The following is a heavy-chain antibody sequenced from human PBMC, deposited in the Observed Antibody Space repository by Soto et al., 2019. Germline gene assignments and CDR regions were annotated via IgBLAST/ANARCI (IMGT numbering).Heavy chain of an antibody. CDR1: GGSISSGGYS. J-gene: IGHJ4*02. Sequence: SETLSLTCAVSGGSISSGGYSWSWIRQPPGKGLEWIGYIYHSGSTYYNPSLKSRVTISIDTSKNQFSLKLSSVTAADTAVYYCARDYGGVVVRYFDYWGQGTLVTVSS. CDR3: ARDYGGVVVRYFDY. CDR2: IYHSGST. V-gene: IGHV4-30-2*01. D-gene: IGHD3-22*01.